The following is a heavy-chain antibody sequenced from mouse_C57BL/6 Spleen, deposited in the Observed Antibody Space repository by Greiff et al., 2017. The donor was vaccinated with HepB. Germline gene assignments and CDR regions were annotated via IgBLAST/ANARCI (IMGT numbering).Heavy chain of an antibody. D-gene: IGHD1-1*01. CDR1: GFTFSDYG. J-gene: IGHJ4*01. V-gene: IGHV5-17*01. CDR2: ISSGSSTI. Sequence: EVKLVESGGGLVKPGGSLKLSCAASGFTFSDYGMHWVRQAPEKGLEWVAYISSGSSTIYYADTVKGRFTISRDNAKNTLFLQMTSLRSEDTAMYYCARCYGMDYYAMDYWGQGTSVTVSS. CDR3: ARCYGMDYYAMDY.